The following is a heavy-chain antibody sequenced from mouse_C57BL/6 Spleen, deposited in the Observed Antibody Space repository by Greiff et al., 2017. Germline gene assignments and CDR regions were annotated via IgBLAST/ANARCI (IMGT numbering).Heavy chain of an antibody. V-gene: IGHV1-59*01. CDR3: ARWGEVY. Sequence: QVQLQQPGAELVRPGTSVKLSCKASGYTFTSYWMHWVKQRPGQGLEWIGVIDPSDSYTNYNQKFKGKATLTVDTSSSTAYMQLSSLTSEDSAVYYCARWGEVYWGQGTTLTVSS. CDR2: IDPSDSYT. CDR1: GYTFTSYW. J-gene: IGHJ2*01.